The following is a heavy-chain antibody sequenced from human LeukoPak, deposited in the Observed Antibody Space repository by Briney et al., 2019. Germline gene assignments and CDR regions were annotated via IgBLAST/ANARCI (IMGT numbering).Heavy chain of an antibody. J-gene: IGHJ3*02. CDR3: ATPTAGYSYGYRGAFDI. V-gene: IGHV4-30-4*08. Sequence: PSETLSLTCTVSGGSISSGDYYWSWIRQPPGKGLEWIGYIYYSGSTYYNPSLKSRVTISVDTSKNQFSLKLSSVTAADTAVYYCATPTAGYSYGYRGAFDIWGQGTMVTVSS. CDR2: IYYSGST. D-gene: IGHD5-18*01. CDR1: GGSISSGDYY.